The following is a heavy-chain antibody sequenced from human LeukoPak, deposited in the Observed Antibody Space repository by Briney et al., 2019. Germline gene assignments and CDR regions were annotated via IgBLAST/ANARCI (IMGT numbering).Heavy chain of an antibody. CDR2: ISQSGDST. V-gene: IGHV3-23*01. CDR1: GFTVSSYA. J-gene: IGHJ4*02. Sequence: GGSLRLSCAASGFTVSSYAMSWVRQAPGKRLEWVSGISQSGDSTYYADSVKGRFTISRDRSKNTLHLQMNSLRAEDTAVYYCAKPRYDSSGYYYDYFDYWGQGTLVTVSS. CDR3: AKPRYDSSGYYYDYFDY. D-gene: IGHD3-22*01.